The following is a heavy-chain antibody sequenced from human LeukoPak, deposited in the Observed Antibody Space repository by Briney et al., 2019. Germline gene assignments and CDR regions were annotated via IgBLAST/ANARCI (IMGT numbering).Heavy chain of an antibody. CDR1: GYTLTELS. J-gene: IGHJ5*02. CDR3: ARDLKGADLYYYGSGSPILDP. D-gene: IGHD3-10*01. V-gene: IGHV1-2*02. Sequence: ASVKVSCKVSGYTLTELSMHWVRQAPGQGLEWMGWINPNSGGTNYAQKFQGRVTMTRDTSISTAYMELSRLRSDDTAVYYCARDLKGADLYYYGSGSPILDPWGQGTLVTVSS. CDR2: INPNSGGT.